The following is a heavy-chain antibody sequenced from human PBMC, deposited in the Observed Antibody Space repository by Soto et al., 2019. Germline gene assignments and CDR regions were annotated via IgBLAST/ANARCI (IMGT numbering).Heavy chain of an antibody. V-gene: IGHV3-30*03. CDR1: GFTVSTYG. Sequence: QAQLVESGGGVVQPGRSLRLSCAVSGFTVSTYGMHWVRQAPGKGLEWVAVISRDGGTKFYADSVKGRFTISRDNSRKTLFLEMNSLRGDDMAVYYCTGEVASGYWGQGTLVTVSS. CDR3: TGEVASGY. CDR2: ISRDGGTK. J-gene: IGHJ4*02. D-gene: IGHD2-8*02.